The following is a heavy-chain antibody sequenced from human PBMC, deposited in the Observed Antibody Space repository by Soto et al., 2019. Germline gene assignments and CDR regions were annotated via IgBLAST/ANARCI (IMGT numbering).Heavy chain of an antibody. Sequence: SLRLSCAASGFTFSSYAMSWVRQAPGKGLEWVSAISGSGGSTYYADSVKGRFTISRDNSKNTLYLQMNSLRAEDTAVYYCAKDNDYGDCFDYWGQGTLVTVSS. CDR1: GFTFSSYA. D-gene: IGHD4-17*01. J-gene: IGHJ4*02. CDR2: ISGSGGST. CDR3: AKDNDYGDCFDY. V-gene: IGHV3-23*01.